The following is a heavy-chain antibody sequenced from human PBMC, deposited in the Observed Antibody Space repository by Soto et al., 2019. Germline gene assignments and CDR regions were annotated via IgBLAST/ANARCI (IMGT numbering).Heavy chain of an antibody. J-gene: IGHJ4*02. Sequence: QVQLVQSGAEVKKPGASVKVSCKASGYTFTSYGISWVRQAPGQGLEWMGWISAYNGNTNYAQKLQGRVTMTTDTPTSTAYMELRSLRSDDTAVYYCARTADYDILTGSPDYWGQGTLVTVSS. CDR3: ARTADYDILTGSPDY. CDR1: GYTFTSYG. V-gene: IGHV1-18*01. D-gene: IGHD3-9*01. CDR2: ISAYNGNT.